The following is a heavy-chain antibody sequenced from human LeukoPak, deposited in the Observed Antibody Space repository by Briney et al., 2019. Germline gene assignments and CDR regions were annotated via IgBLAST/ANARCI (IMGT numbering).Heavy chain of an antibody. J-gene: IGHJ6*03. CDR1: GYHFASRW. V-gene: IGHV5-51*01. CDR2: IYPGDSTT. CDR3: TKRTEAALGTIYYYYMDV. D-gene: IGHD7-27*01. Sequence: GESLKTSCKGSGYHFASRWIGWVRQMPGKGLEWMGMIYPGDSTTKYSPSFQGQVTISADKSSSTAYLQWSSLKASDTAIYYCTKRTEAALGTIYYYYMDVWGEGTTVTVSS.